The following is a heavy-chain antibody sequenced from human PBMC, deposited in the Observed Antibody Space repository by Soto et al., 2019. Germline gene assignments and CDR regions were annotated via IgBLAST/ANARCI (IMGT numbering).Heavy chain of an antibody. CDR1: GASISRTGFH. V-gene: IGHV4-39*01. J-gene: IGHJ4*02. Sequence: QLQLQESGTGLVKPSETLSLTCAVSGASISRTGFHWGWIRQPPGQGLEWIGSIYEGGTTFYNSSLKSRGTISADTSKNHISLKLTSVTAADTAVYFCARRGSGHTFDYWGQGTLVTVSS. D-gene: IGHD3-10*01. CDR3: ARRGSGHTFDY. CDR2: IYEGGTT.